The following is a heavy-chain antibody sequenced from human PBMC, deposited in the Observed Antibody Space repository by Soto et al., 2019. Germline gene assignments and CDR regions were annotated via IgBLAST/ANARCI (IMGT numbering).Heavy chain of an antibody. CDR2: IIPISGTA. V-gene: IGHV1-69*01. CDR3: ARSQGSSTSLEIYYYYYYGMDV. D-gene: IGHD2-2*01. CDR1: GGTFSSYA. Sequence: QVQLVQSGAEVKKPGSSVKVSCKASGGTFSSYAISWVRQAPGQGLAWMGGIIPISGTANYAQKFQGRVKITADESTRTADMQRRSLRSEDTAVYYCARSQGSSTSLEIYYYYYYGMDVWGQGTTVTVSS. J-gene: IGHJ6*02.